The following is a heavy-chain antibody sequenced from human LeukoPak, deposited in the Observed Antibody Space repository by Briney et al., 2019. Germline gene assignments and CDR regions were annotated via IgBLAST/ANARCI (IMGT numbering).Heavy chain of an antibody. CDR3: ARDTYDILTGYYKWAFDL. CDR1: GFTFCSYE. D-gene: IGHD3-9*01. J-gene: IGHJ3*01. CDR2: ITTSGTST. V-gene: IGHV3-48*03. Sequence: PGGSLRLSCATSGFTFCSYEMNWVRQAPGKGLEWISYITTSGTSTYYADSVKGRFTISRDNAKNSLYLQMNSLRAEDTAVYYCARDTYDILTGYYKWAFDLRGQGTMVTVSS.